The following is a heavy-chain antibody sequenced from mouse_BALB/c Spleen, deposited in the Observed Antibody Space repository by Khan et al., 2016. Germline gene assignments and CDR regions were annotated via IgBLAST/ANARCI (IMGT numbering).Heavy chain of an antibody. V-gene: IGHV5-6-5*01. D-gene: IGHD2-1*01. CDR3: ARADYGNYGDYFDY. J-gene: IGHJ2*01. Sequence: EVELVESGGGLVKPGGSLKLSCAASGFTFSSYAMSWVRQTPEKRLEWVASISSGGSTYYPDSVKGRVTISRDNARNILNLQMSSLRSEDTAMYYCARADYGNYGDYFDYWGQGTTLTVSS. CDR2: ISSGGST. CDR1: GFTFSSYA.